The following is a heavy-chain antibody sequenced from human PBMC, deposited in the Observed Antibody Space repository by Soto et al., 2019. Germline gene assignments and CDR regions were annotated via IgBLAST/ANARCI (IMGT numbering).Heavy chain of an antibody. D-gene: IGHD3-3*01. CDR1: GYSISSGYY. CDR3: ARDLTGYYDFWSGPSLLNCYYGMDV. Sequence: PSETLSLTCAVSGYSISSGYYWGWIRQPPGKGLEWIGSIYHSGSTYYNPSLKSRVTISVDTSKNQFSLKLSSVTAADTAVYYCARDLTGYYDFWSGPSLLNCYYGMDVWGQGTTVTVSS. V-gene: IGHV4-38-2*02. CDR2: IYHSGST. J-gene: IGHJ6*02.